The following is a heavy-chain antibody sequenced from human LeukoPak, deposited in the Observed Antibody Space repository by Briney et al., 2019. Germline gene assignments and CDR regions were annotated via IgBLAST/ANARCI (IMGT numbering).Heavy chain of an antibody. V-gene: IGHV3-30*04. CDR1: GFTLSSYA. CDR3: ASLGGWSSFDY. D-gene: IGHD6-19*01. CDR2: ISYDGGNK. Sequence: GGSLRLSCAASGFTLSSYAMHWVRQAPGKGLEWVALISYDGGNKYYGDSVKGRFTISRDNSKNTLYLQMNSLRAEDTAVYYCASLGGWSSFDYWGQGTLVTVSS. J-gene: IGHJ4*02.